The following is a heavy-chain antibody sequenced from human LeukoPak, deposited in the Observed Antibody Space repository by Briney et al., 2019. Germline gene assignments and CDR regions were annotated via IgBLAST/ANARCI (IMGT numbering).Heavy chain of an antibody. J-gene: IGHJ4*02. CDR2: INPNSGGT. Sequence: GASVKVSCKASGYTFTGYYMHWVRQAPGQGLEWMGWINPNSGGTNYAQKFQGRVTMTRDTSISTAYMELSRLRSDDTAVYYCARPYYGSGSYYPNYWGQGTLVTVSS. V-gene: IGHV1-2*02. D-gene: IGHD3-10*01. CDR1: GYTFTGYY. CDR3: ARPYYGSGSYYPNY.